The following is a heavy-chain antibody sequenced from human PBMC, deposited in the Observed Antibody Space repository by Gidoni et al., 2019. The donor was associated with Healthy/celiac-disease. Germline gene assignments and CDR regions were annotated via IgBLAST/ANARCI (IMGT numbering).Heavy chain of an antibody. CDR1: GFPFSDSY. CDR2: MSSSSSYT. J-gene: IGHJ4*02. Sequence: QVQLVESGGGLVKPGGSLRLSCAASGFPFSDSYLRWIRQAPGKGREWVSYMSSSSSYTNYADSVKGRFTISRDNAKNSLYLQMNSLRAEDTAVYYCARARGYYDYVWGSYRSHFDYWGQGTLVTVSS. V-gene: IGHV3-11*05. D-gene: IGHD3-16*02. CDR3: ARARGYYDYVWGSYRSHFDY.